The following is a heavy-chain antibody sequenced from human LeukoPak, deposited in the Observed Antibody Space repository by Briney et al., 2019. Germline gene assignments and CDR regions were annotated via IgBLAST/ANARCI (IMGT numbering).Heavy chain of an antibody. CDR1: GGSFSSYT. CDR2: IIHNYGAT. CDR3: ARDYTIKAPYFDY. J-gene: IGHJ4*02. Sequence: SVKVSCKASGGSFSSYTINWVRQAPGQGLEWMGEIIHNYGATNYAQNFQGIVTISAESSTSTAYMELISLTSDDTAVYYCARDYTIKAPYFDYWGQGTLVTVSS. D-gene: IGHD5-24*01. V-gene: IGHV1-69*13.